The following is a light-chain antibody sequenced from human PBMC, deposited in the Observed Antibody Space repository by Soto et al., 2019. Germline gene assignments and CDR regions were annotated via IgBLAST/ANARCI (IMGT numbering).Light chain of an antibody. V-gene: IGKV3-20*01. J-gene: IGKJ2*01. CDR3: QQYGPSPMYT. Sequence: DIVLTQSPGTLSLSPGERDTLSCRASQSVSSSYLAWYQKKPGQAPRLLIYGASTRATGIPDRFSGSGSGTDITLTISRLEPEDFVVYYCQQYGPSPMYTFGQGTKLEIK. CDR2: GAS. CDR1: QSVSSSY.